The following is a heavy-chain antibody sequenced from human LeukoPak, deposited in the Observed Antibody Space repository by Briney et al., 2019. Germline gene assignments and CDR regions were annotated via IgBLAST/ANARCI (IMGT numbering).Heavy chain of an antibody. CDR3: AKERGGQDWDFDL. V-gene: IGHV3-33*06. J-gene: IGHJ2*01. D-gene: IGHD3-10*01. CDR1: GLNFNDND. Sequence: GGPLRLSCAASGLNFNDNDMDWVRQAPGKGLEWVAVIWDDGSNKYYAESVKGRFTISRDISKNMLYLQMNSLRVEDTAVYYCAKERGGQDWDFDLWGRGTLVTVSS. CDR2: IWDDGSNK.